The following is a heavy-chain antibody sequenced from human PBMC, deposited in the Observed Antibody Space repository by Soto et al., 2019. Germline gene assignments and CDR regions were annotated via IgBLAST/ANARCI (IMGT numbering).Heavy chain of an antibody. J-gene: IGHJ6*02. V-gene: IGHV3-33*01. CDR1: GFTFSTSG. CDR3: ARDRGYSGFCYGMDV. D-gene: IGHD5-12*01. Sequence: LRLSCAASGFTFSTSGMHWVRQAPGKGLEWVAIICYDGSTKYYADSVKGRFIISRDNSKNTLYLQMNSLRGEDTAVYYCARDRGYSGFCYGMDVWGRGTTVTVSS. CDR2: ICYDGSTK.